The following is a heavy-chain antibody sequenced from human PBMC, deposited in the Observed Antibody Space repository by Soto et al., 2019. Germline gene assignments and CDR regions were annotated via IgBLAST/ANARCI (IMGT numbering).Heavy chain of an antibody. J-gene: IGHJ6*03. CDR2: MNPNSGNT. V-gene: IGHV1-8*01. D-gene: IGHD3-9*01. Sequence: ASVKVSCKASGYTFTSYDINWVRQATGQGLEWMGWMNPNSGNTGYAQKFQGRVTMTRNTSISTAYMELSSLRSEDTAVYYCARGRRNILAGSSDYYYYYMDVCGKGTTVTVSS. CDR3: ARGRRNILAGSSDYYYYYMDV. CDR1: GYTFTSYD.